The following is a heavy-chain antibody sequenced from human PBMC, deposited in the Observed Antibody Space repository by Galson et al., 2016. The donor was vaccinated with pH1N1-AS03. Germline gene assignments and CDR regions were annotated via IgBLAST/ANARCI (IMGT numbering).Heavy chain of an antibody. Sequence: SLRLSCAASGFTFSSYAMSWVRQAPGKGLEWVSTSGSGGSTYYADPVKGRFTISRHNSKNTLYVQMNSLRAEDTAVYYCAKLRGQLSYNWYFDLWGRGTLVTVSS. CDR1: GFTFSSYA. CDR3: AKLRGQLSYNWYFDL. J-gene: IGHJ2*01. D-gene: IGHD6-13*01. V-gene: IGHV3-23*01. CDR2: SGSGGST.